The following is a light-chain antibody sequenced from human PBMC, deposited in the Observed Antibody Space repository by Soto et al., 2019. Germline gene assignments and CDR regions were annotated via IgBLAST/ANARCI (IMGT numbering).Light chain of an antibody. V-gene: IGKV3-11*01. CDR1: QSVSSF. CDR2: DAS. CDR3: QQRSNGLT. Sequence: EIVFTQSPATLSLSPGERATLSCRASQSVSSFLAWYQQKPGQAPRLLIYDASNRATGTPARFSGSGSGTDFTLTISXLEPEDFAVYYCQQRSNGLTFGGGTKVDIK. J-gene: IGKJ4*01.